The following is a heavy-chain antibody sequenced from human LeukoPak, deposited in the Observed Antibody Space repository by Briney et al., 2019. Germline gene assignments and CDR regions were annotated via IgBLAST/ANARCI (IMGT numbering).Heavy chain of an antibody. CDR2: IYYSGST. Sequence: SETLSLTCTVSGGSISSSSYYWGWIRQPPGKGLEWIGSIYYSGSTYYNPSLKSRVTISVDTSKNQFSLKLSSVTAADTAVYCCARLLYSGSYWGQGTLVTVSS. CDR3: ARLLYSGSY. D-gene: IGHD1-26*01. V-gene: IGHV4-39*01. CDR1: GGSISSSSYY. J-gene: IGHJ4*02.